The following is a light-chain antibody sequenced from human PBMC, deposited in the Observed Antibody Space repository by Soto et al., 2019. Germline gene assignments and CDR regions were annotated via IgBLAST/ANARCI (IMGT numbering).Light chain of an antibody. Sequence: QSVLTQPASVSGSPGQSIIMSCTGTSNDVGGHDYVSWYQQHPGKAPKLLIYDVRSRASGVSDRFSGSKSGHTASLTISGSRPEDEADYYCASYTSSSTLVFGTGTKLTVL. CDR2: DVR. CDR1: SNDVGGHDY. J-gene: IGLJ1*01. CDR3: ASYTSSSTLV. V-gene: IGLV2-14*03.